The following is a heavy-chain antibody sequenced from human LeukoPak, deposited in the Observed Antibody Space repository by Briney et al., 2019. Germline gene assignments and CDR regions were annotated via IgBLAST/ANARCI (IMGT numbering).Heavy chain of an antibody. CDR2: IYPGDSDT. J-gene: IGHJ4*02. CDR1: GYSFTTYW. Sequence: GESLKISCKGSGYSFTTYWIGWVRQMPGKGLEWMGIIYPGDSDTRYSPSFQGQVTISADKSISTAYLQWSSLKASDTAMYYCARTYCGGDCYYSYFDYWGQGTLVTVSS. D-gene: IGHD2-21*02. V-gene: IGHV5-51*01. CDR3: ARTYCGGDCYYSYFDY.